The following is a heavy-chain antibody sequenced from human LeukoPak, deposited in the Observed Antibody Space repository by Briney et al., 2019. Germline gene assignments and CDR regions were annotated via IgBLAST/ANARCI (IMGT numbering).Heavy chain of an antibody. Sequence: GESLKISCKGSGYSFTSYWIGWVRQMPGKGLEWMGIIYPGDSDTRYSPSFQGQVTISADTSIDTAYLQWSSLQTSDSAMYYCARTRSYDLLTGYHSWGQGTLVTVSS. CDR3: ARTRSYDLLTGYHS. D-gene: IGHD3-9*01. V-gene: IGHV5-51*01. J-gene: IGHJ5*02. CDR1: GYSFTSYW. CDR2: IYPGDSDT.